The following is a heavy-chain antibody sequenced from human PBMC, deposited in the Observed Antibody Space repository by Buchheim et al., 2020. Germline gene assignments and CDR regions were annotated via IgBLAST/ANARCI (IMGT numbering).Heavy chain of an antibody. CDR1: GYTFSRYL. J-gene: IGHJ4*02. D-gene: IGHD3-10*01. Sequence: QVQLVQSGAEVKKPGASVKVSCKASGYTFSRYLMHWVRQAPGQGLEWMGIINPRSGGTSYAQKLQGRVTMTRDTSTSKVYLEVSSLRSEDTAVYYCAREVEDGSGTYGLDYWGQGTL. V-gene: IGHV1-46*01. CDR3: AREVEDGSGTYGLDY. CDR2: INPRSGGT.